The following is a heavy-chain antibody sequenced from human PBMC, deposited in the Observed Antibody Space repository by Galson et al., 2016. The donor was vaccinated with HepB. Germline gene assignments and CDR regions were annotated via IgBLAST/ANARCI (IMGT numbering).Heavy chain of an antibody. CDR3: AREREVGFETYGMDV. J-gene: IGHJ6*02. Sequence: SLRLSCSASGFTFSSFAMHWVRQAPGKGLEWVALITSAGSNKYYTDFVKGRFTISRDNSKNTLYLQMNSLSREDTAVYYCAREREVGFETYGMDVWGQGTTVTVSS. D-gene: IGHD3-10*01. V-gene: IGHV3-30*04. CDR1: GFTFSSFA. CDR2: ITSAGSNK.